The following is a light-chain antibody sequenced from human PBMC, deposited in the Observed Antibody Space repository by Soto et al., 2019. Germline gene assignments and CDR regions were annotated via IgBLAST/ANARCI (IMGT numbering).Light chain of an antibody. Sequence: DIQMTQSPPSLSASVGDRVTITCRASQSIASYFNWFQQKSGKAPKLLIYAGSSLQSGVPSRFSGSGSGTEFTLTISSLQPEDFATYYCQQYNTYPITFGQGTRLEIK. CDR1: QSIASY. V-gene: IGKV1-16*01. CDR3: QQYNTYPIT. CDR2: AGS. J-gene: IGKJ5*01.